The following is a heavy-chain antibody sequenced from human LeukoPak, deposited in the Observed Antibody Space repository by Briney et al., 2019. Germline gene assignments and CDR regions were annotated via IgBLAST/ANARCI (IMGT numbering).Heavy chain of an antibody. CDR2: IYSGGST. D-gene: IGHD6-19*01. J-gene: IGHJ4*02. Sequence: PGGSLRLSCAASGFTFDDYAIYWVRQGPGKGLEWVSVIYSGGSTYYADSVEGRFTISRDNSKNTLSLQMNSLRAEDTAVYYCAKRKYNSGGIFDSWGQGTLVTVSS. CDR1: GFTFDDYA. CDR3: AKRKYNSGGIFDS. V-gene: IGHV3-23*03.